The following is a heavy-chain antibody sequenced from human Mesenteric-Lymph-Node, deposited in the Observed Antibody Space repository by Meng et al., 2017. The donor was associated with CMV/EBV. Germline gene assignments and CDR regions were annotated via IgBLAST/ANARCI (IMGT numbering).Heavy chain of an antibody. CDR3: ARDQFRWGSDAFDL. D-gene: IGHD2-21*01. CDR2: ISYPREEV. Sequence: GESLKISCTASGFSLNSYGMHWVRQTPGKGLEWVAVISYPREEVTYSDSVKGRFNVSRDDSENTLYLQMDTLRADDTGLYYCARDQFRWGSDAFDLWGQGTMVTVSS. J-gene: IGHJ3*01. CDR1: GFSLNSYG. V-gene: IGHV3-30*03.